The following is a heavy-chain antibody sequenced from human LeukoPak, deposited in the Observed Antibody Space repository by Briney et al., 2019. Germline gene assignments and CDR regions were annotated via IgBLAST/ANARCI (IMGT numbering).Heavy chain of an antibody. CDR3: ARDLRGTYYYYYMDV. D-gene: IGHD3-16*01. J-gene: IGHJ6*03. Sequence: GGSLRLSCAAFGFTFSSSWMHWVRQAPGKGLVWVSRVNSDGSSTSYADSVKGRFAIFRDNAKNTLYLRMNSLRAEDTAVYYCARDLRGTYYYYYMDVWGKGTTVTVSS. V-gene: IGHV3-74*01. CDR2: VNSDGSST. CDR1: GFTFSSSW.